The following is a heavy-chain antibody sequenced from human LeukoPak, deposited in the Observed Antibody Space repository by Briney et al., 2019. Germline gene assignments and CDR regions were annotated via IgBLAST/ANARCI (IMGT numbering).Heavy chain of an antibody. Sequence: ASVKVSCKASGYTFTSYDINWVRQATGQGLEWMGWVNPNSGNTGYAHKFQGRVTMTRNTSITTAYMELSSLRSEDTAVYYCARVPWGVEFDPWGQGTLVTVSS. CDR3: ARVPWGVEFDP. V-gene: IGHV1-8*01. D-gene: IGHD3-10*01. J-gene: IGHJ5*02. CDR2: VNPNSGNT. CDR1: GYTFTSYD.